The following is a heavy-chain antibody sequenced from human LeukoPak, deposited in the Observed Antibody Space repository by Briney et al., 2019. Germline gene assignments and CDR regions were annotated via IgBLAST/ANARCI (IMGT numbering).Heavy chain of an antibody. V-gene: IGHV6-1*01. J-gene: IGHJ4*02. CDR1: GDSVSSNSAA. Sequence: SQTLSLTCAISGDSVSSNSAAWNWIRQSPSRGLEWLGRTYYRSKWYNDYAVSVKSRITINPDTSKNQFSLQLNSVTPEDTAVYYCAREAESWNYSYGIFDYWGQGTLVTVSS. CDR2: TYYRSKWYN. D-gene: IGHD5-18*01. CDR3: AREAESWNYSYGIFDY.